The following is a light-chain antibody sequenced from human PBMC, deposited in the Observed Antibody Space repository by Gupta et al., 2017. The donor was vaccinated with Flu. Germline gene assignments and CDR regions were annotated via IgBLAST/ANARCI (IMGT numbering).Light chain of an antibody. CDR3: QQRSNWPLLFT. CDR2: DAS. CDR1: QSVSSY. Sequence: EIVLTQSPATLSLSPGERATLSCRASQSVSSYLAWYQQKPGQAPRLLIYDASNRATGIPARFSGSGSGTDITLTISSLEPEDFAVYYCQQRSNWPLLFTFGPGTKVDIK. V-gene: IGKV3-11*01. J-gene: IGKJ3*01.